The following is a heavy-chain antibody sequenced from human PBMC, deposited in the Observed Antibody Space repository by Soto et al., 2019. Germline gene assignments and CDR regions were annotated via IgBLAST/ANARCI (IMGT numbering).Heavy chain of an antibody. CDR2: IYYSGST. CDR1: CRSISSCCYS. J-gene: IGHJ4*02. Sequence: SETRSLTCAVSCRSISSCCYSWSWIRQPPGKGLEWIGYIYYSGSTNYNPSLKSRVTISVDTSKNQFSLKLTSVTAADTAVYYCARDKITGLFDYWGQGTLVTVSS. D-gene: IGHD2-8*02. V-gene: IGHV4-61*01. CDR3: ARDKITGLFDY.